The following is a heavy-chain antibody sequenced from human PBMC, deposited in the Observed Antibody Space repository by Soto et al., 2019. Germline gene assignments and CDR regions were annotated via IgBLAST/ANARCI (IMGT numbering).Heavy chain of an antibody. CDR3: VREKRWGNHYFDY. J-gene: IGHJ4*02. CDR1: GGSISSGDYY. Sequence: PSETLSLTCTVSGGSISSGDYYWSWIRQPPGKGLEWIGYIYYSGSTYYNPSLKSRVTISVDTSKNQFSLKLSSVTAADTAVYYCVREKRWGNHYFDYWGQGTLVTVSS. D-gene: IGHD2-8*02. CDR2: IYYSGST. V-gene: IGHV4-30-4*01.